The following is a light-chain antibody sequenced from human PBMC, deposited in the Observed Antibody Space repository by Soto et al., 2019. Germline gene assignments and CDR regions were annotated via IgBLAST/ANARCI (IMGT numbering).Light chain of an antibody. J-gene: IGKJ1*01. CDR2: GAS. V-gene: IGKV3-20*01. CDR1: QSVDSRF. Sequence: EIVLTQSPGSLSLSPGERATLSCRASQSVDSRFFAWYQQRPGQAPRLLIYGASRRATGIPDRFTGSGSGKYFTLTISGLEPEDFALYYCQQYDSSVTFGLGTKVEIK. CDR3: QQYDSSVT.